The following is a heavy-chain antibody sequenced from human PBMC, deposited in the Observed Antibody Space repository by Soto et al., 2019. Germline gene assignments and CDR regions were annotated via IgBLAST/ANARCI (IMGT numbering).Heavy chain of an antibody. CDR1: GFTFSSYA. D-gene: IGHD2-8*01. CDR2: ISGSGGST. J-gene: IGHJ4*02. V-gene: IGHV3-23*01. Sequence: PGGSLRLSCAASGFTFSSYAMSWVRQAPGKGLEWVSAISGSGGSTYYADSVKGRFTISRDNSKNTLYLQMNSLRAEDTAVYYCAKSLTYCTNGVCPLTDYWGQGTLVTVSS. CDR3: AKSLTYCTNGVCPLTDY.